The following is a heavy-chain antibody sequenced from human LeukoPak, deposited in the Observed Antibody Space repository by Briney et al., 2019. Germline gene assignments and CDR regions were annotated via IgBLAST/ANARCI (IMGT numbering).Heavy chain of an antibody. D-gene: IGHD3-22*01. J-gene: IGHJ4*02. Sequence: TGGSLRLSCAASGFTFSNYAMHWVRQTPDKGLEWVAVISYDGNHKYYADSVKGRFTISRDNSKNTLYLQINSLRAEDTAVYYCARGVTYYYDSSGYYFRYWGQGTLVTVSS. CDR3: ARGVTYYYDSSGYYFRY. CDR2: ISYDGNHK. CDR1: GFTFSNYA. V-gene: IGHV3-30*14.